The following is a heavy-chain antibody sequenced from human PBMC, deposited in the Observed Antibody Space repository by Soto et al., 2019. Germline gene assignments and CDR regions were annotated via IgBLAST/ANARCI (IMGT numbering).Heavy chain of an antibody. CDR2: ISGGGDTT. CDR1: GFTFSSYA. Sequence: EVQLLESGGGLVQPGGPLRLSCAASGFTFSSYAMSWVRQAPGKGLEWVSVISGGGDTTYYADSVKGRFTISRDNSKNTLSVQMNSLRAEDTAVYFCARGYGTLDYWGQGTLVTVSS. V-gene: IGHV3-23*01. D-gene: IGHD4-17*01. CDR3: ARGYGTLDY. J-gene: IGHJ4*02.